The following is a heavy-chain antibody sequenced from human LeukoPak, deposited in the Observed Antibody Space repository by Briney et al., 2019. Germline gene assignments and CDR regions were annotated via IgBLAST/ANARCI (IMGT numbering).Heavy chain of an antibody. D-gene: IGHD3-16*02. J-gene: IGHJ4*02. Sequence: GGSLRLSCAASGFTFSSYWMHWVRQAPGKGLVWVSRITNDGSSTTYADSVKGRFTVSRDNAKNTLYLQMNSLRAEDTAVYYCASEPGDRYTLDYWGQGTLVTVSS. CDR1: GFTFSSYW. CDR2: ITNDGSST. V-gene: IGHV3-74*01. CDR3: ASEPGDRYTLDY.